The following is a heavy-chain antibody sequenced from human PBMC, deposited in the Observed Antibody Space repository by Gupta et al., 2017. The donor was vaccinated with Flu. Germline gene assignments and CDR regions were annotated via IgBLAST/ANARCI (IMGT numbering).Heavy chain of an antibody. CDR3: ARDYCSSTSCYGDYYYYGMDV. V-gene: IGHV3-33*01. CDR1: GFTFSRYG. J-gene: IGHJ6*02. D-gene: IGHD2-2*01. Sequence: QVQLVESGGGVVQPGRSLRLSCAASGFTFSRYGMHWFRQAPGKGLEWVAVIWYDGSNKYYADSVKGRFTISRDNSKNTLYLQMNSLRAEDTAVYYCARDYCSSTSCYGDYYYYGMDVWGQGTTVTVSS. CDR2: IWYDGSNK.